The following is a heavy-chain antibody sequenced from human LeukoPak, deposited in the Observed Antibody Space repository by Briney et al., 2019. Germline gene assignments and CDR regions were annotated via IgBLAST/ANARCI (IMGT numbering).Heavy chain of an antibody. D-gene: IGHD3-22*01. Sequence: GGSLRLSCAASGFTFSRYWMHWVRHAPGKGLVWVSRINGDGSTTSYADSVKGGFTISRDNAKNTLYLQMDSLRAEDTAVYHCATGNYYDSRGYYTFGHWGQGTLVTVSS. CDR2: INGDGSTT. J-gene: IGHJ1*01. V-gene: IGHV3-74*01. CDR1: GFTFSRYW. CDR3: ATGNYYDSRGYYTFGH.